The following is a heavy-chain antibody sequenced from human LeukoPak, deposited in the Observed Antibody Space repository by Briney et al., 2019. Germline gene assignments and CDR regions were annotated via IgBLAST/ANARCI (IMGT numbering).Heavy chain of an antibody. CDR3: ARGDIVVVPAATDY. Sequence: GGSLRLSCAASGFTFSSYSMNWVCGGPGGGVEWGSSISTSSSYIYYADSVKGRFTISRDNAKNSLYLQMNSLRAEDTAVYYCARGDIVVVPAATDYWGQGTLVTVSS. V-gene: IGHV3-21*01. CDR2: ISTSSSYI. D-gene: IGHD2-2*01. J-gene: IGHJ4*02. CDR1: GFTFSSYS.